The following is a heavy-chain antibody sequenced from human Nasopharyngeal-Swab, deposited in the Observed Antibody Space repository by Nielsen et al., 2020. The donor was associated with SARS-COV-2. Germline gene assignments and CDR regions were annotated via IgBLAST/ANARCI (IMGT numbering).Heavy chain of an antibody. D-gene: IGHD3-10*01. CDR1: GFFLTTNA. CDR3: VKDLPGTYSFDI. Sequence: GGSLRLSCSASGFFLTTNAMHWARQAPGKGLEYVSSINDHGDRIHYADSVRGRFTISRDIYKNTLYLQMSSLRPEDTAVYYCVKDLPGTYSFDIWGQGTMVVVSS. J-gene: IGHJ3*02. V-gene: IGHV3-64D*08. CDR2: INDHGDRI.